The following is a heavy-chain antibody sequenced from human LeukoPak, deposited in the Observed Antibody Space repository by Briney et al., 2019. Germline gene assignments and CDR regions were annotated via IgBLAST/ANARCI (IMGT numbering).Heavy chain of an antibody. V-gene: IGHV3-48*03. CDR3: ARGRIAVAGTYIPSNWGPQLYYMDV. CDR2: ISSGGSAI. CDR1: GFTFSIYE. D-gene: IGHD6-19*01. Sequence: PGGSLRLSCAASGFTFSIYEMNWVRQAPGKGLEWVSYISSGGSAIYYADSVKGRFTISRDNAKNSLYLQMNSLRAEDTAVYYCARGRIAVAGTYIPSNWGPQLYYMDVWGKGTTVTVSS. J-gene: IGHJ6*03.